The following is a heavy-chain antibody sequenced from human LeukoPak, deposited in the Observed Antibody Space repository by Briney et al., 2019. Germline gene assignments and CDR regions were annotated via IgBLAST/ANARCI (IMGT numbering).Heavy chain of an antibody. D-gene: IGHD1-1*01. Sequence: SETLSLTCTVSGVSISNNNYYWAWIRQPPGKGLECIGSIYYSGSPYYNPSLKSRVTISVDTSKNQFSLRLSSVTAADTAVYYCATWRTAKTGFDYWGQGTLVTVSS. CDR2: IYYSGSP. V-gene: IGHV4-39*01. J-gene: IGHJ4*02. CDR1: GVSISNNNYY. CDR3: ATWRTAKTGFDY.